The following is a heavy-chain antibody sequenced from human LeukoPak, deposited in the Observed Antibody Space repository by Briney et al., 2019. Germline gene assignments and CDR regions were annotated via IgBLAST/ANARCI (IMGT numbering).Heavy chain of an antibody. D-gene: IGHD3-22*01. Sequence: GGSLRLSCAASGFTFSNAWMNWVRQAPGKGLEWVGRIKSKTDGGTTDYAAPVKGRFTISRDDSKNTLYLQMNSLKTEDTAVYYCLYYYDSSGYYDYRGQGTLVTVSS. CDR2: IKSKTDGGTT. CDR1: GFTFSNAW. J-gene: IGHJ4*02. CDR3: LYYYDSSGYYDY. V-gene: IGHV3-15*07.